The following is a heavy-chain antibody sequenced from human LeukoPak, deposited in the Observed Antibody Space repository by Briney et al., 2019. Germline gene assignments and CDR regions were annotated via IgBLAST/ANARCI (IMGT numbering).Heavy chain of an antibody. J-gene: IGHJ4*02. Sequence: SETLSLTCAVYGGSFSGYYWSWIRQPPGKGLEWIGEINHNGSTNYNPSLKSRVTISVDTSKNQFSLKLSSVTAADTAVYYCASRHYDILTGYPSLLFDFWGQGGLVTVSS. D-gene: IGHD3-9*01. CDR2: INHNGST. CDR1: GGSFSGYY. CDR3: ASRHYDILTGYPSLLFDF. V-gene: IGHV4-34*01.